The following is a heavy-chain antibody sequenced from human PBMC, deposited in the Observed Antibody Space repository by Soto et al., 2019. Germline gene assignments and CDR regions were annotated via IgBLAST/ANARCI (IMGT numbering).Heavy chain of an antibody. J-gene: IGHJ6*02. D-gene: IGHD1-1*01. CDR2: IYYDGNT. V-gene: IGHV4-31*03. CDR1: GGSISSGGHY. CDR3: ARAPIPNWNYYGMDV. Sequence: SETLSLTCTVSGGSISSGGHYWSWIRQHPGKGLEWVGDIYYDGNTYYSPSLKSRIAMSIDTSKNQLSLRLNAVTAADTAVYYCARAPIPNWNYYGMDVWGQGTTVTVSS.